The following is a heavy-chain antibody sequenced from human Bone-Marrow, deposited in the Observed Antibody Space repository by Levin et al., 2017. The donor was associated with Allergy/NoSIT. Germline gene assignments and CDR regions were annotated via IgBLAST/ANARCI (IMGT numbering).Heavy chain of an antibody. V-gene: IGHV4-38-2*02. CDR1: GYSISSGYY. J-gene: IGHJ3*02. CDR3: ARVTPFCISTSCYAFDI. CDR2: IYHSGST. D-gene: IGHD2-2*01. Sequence: GSLRLSCTVSGYSISSGYYWGWIRQPPGKGLEWIGSIYHSGSTYYNPSLKSRVTISVDTSKNQFSLKLSSVTAADTAVYYCARVTPFCISTSCYAFDIWGQGTMVTVSS.